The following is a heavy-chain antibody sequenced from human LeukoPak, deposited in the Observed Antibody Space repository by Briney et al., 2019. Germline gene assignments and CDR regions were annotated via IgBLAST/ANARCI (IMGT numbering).Heavy chain of an antibody. J-gene: IGHJ4*02. V-gene: IGHV3-23*01. CDR3: AKGSTYYYDSSGYYGTHYYFDY. Sequence: PGGSLRLSCAASGFTFSSYAMSWVRQAPGKGLEWVSAISGSGGSTCYADSVKGRFTISRDNSKNTLYLQMNSLRADDTAVYYCAKGSTYYYDSSGYYGTHYYFDYWGQGTLVTVSS. D-gene: IGHD3-22*01. CDR2: ISGSGGST. CDR1: GFTFSSYA.